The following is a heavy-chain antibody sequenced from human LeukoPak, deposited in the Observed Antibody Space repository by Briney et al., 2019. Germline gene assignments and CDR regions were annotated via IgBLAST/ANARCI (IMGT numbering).Heavy chain of an antibody. D-gene: IGHD1-1*01. Sequence: ASVKVSCKASDYTFTSYGISWVRQAPGKGLEWMGGFDPEDGETIYAQKFQGRVTMTEDTSTDTAYMELSSLRSEDTAVYYCATDPGTPGYFDYWGQGTLVTVSS. CDR1: DYTFTSYG. V-gene: IGHV1-24*01. CDR2: FDPEDGET. J-gene: IGHJ4*02. CDR3: ATDPGTPGYFDY.